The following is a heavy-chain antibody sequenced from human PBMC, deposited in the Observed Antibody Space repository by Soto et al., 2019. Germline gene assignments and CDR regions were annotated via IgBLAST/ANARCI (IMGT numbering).Heavy chain of an antibody. CDR1: GYTFTSYG. V-gene: IGHV1-18*01. CDR2: ISAYNGNT. D-gene: IGHD1-1*01. Sequence: ASVKVSCKASGYTFTSYGISWVRQAPGQGLEWMGWISAYNGNTNYAQKLQGRVTMTTDTSTSTAYMELRSLRSDDTAVYYCARGTGTTIYYYYGMDVWGQGTTVTVSS. CDR3: ARGTGTTIYYYYGMDV. J-gene: IGHJ6*02.